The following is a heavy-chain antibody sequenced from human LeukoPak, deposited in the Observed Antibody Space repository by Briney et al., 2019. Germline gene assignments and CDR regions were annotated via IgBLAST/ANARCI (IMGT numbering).Heavy chain of an antibody. V-gene: IGHV1-2*02. J-gene: IGHJ4*02. CDR1: GYTFTGYY. CDR3: ARDPSDSSGWTLFDY. CDR2: INPNSGGT. Sequence: APVTVSCKASGYTFTGYYMHWVRQAPGQGLEWMGWINPNSGGTNYAQKFQGRVTMTRDTSISTAYMELSRLRSDDTAVYYCARDPSDSSGWTLFDYWGQGTLVTVSS. D-gene: IGHD6-19*01.